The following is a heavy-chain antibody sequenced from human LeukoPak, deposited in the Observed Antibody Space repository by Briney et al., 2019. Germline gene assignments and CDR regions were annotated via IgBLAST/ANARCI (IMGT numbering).Heavy chain of an antibody. CDR1: GGSLSSGSYY. D-gene: IGHD3-10*01. Sequence: SQTLSLTCTVSGGSLSSGSYYWSWIRQPAGRGLEWIGRIYTSGSTNYNPSPKSRVTISVDTSKNQFSLKLSSVTAADTAVYYCARGLTMVNNWGQGTLVTVSS. V-gene: IGHV4-61*02. J-gene: IGHJ4*02. CDR3: ARGLTMVNN. CDR2: IYTSGST.